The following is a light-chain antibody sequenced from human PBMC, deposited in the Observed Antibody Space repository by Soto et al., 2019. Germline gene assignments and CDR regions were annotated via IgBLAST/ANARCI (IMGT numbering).Light chain of an antibody. CDR3: QQVESYPST. V-gene: IGKV1-8*01. Sequence: AIRMTQSPSSFSASTGYRFTITCRASQGISSYLAWYQQKPGKAPKLLIYAASTLQSGVPSRFSGSGSGTDFTLTISCLQSEDFATYYCQQVESYPSTFGGGTTVDIK. CDR1: QGISSY. J-gene: IGKJ4*01. CDR2: AAS.